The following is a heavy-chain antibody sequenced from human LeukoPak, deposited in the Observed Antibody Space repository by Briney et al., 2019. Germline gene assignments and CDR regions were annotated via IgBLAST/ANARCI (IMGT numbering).Heavy chain of an antibody. Sequence: NPSETLSLTCTVSGGSISSGVYYWSWIRHHPGKGLEWIGYIYYSGSTYYNPSLKSRVTMSQDTSRNQFSLKLSSVTAADTAVHYCARGLTGDAYAFDIWGQGTMVTVSS. CDR2: IYYSGST. J-gene: IGHJ3*02. CDR1: GGSISSGVYY. D-gene: IGHD7-27*01. V-gene: IGHV4-31*03. CDR3: ARGLTGDAYAFDI.